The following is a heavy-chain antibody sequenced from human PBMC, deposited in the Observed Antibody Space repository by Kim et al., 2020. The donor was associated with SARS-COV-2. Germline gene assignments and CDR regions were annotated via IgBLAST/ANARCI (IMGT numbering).Heavy chain of an antibody. D-gene: IGHD1-26*01. J-gene: IGHJ4*02. V-gene: IGHV4-34*01. Sequence: SETLSLTCPVSGLSFGGYYWSCIRQPPGKGPEWIGEINHSGSTNSNPSLKSRVTISVDTSKYQLSLKLRSVTAGDTAVDSCARGQQHGSSSHFYYCVQG. CDR1: GLSFGGYY. CDR2: INHSGST. CDR3: ARGQQHGSSSHFYY.